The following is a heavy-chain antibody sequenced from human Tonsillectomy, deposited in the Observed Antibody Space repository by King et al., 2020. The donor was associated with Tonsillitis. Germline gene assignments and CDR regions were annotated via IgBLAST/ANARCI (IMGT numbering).Heavy chain of an antibody. Sequence: VQLVESGGGLVQPGGSLRLSCAASGFTFSSYEMNWVRQAPGKGLEWVSYISMSGSTIYYADSVKVRFTISRDNAKNSLYLQMNSLRAEDTAVYYCAREGIDYYDSSGYYRVDAFDIWGQGTMVTVSS. J-gene: IGHJ3*02. CDR1: GFTFSSYE. CDR2: ISMSGSTI. CDR3: AREGIDYYDSSGYYRVDAFDI. D-gene: IGHD3-22*01. V-gene: IGHV3-48*03.